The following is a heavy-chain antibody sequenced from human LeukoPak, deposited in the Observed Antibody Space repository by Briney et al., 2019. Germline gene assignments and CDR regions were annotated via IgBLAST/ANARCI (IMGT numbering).Heavy chain of an antibody. D-gene: IGHD6-25*01. Sequence: ASVKVSCKASGYAFTSYYMHWVRQAPGQGLEWMGIINPSGGSTSYAQKFQGRVTMTRDMSTSTVYMELSSLRSEDTAVYYCARGGPGQAPLQRLEYFQHWGQGTLVTVSS. J-gene: IGHJ1*01. CDR2: INPSGGST. CDR3: ARGGPGQAPLQRLEYFQH. V-gene: IGHV1-46*01. CDR1: GYAFTSYY.